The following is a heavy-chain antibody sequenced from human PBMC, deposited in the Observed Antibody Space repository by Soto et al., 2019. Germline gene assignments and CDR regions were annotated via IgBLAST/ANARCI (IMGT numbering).Heavy chain of an antibody. J-gene: IGHJ4*02. V-gene: IGHV1-69*13. D-gene: IGHD3-16*01. CDR2: IIPFFGTA. CDR3: AGTAPMDAGDKYYYDF. Sequence: SVKVSCKTSGGTFSTFGISWVRQAPGQGLEWMGGIIPFFGTAEYSQKFEDRITITADESTNTVYMDLRSLTSEDTAIHYCAGTAPMDAGDKYYYDFWGQGALVTVSS. CDR1: GGTFSTFG.